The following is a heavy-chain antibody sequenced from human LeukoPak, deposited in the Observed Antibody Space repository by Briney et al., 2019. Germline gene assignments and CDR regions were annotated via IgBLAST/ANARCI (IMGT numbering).Heavy chain of an antibody. J-gene: IGHJ4*02. V-gene: IGHV4-59*01. CDR1: GGSISSYY. D-gene: IGHD6-6*01. Sequence: SETLSLTCTVSGGSISSYYWSWIRQPPGKGLEWIGYIYYSGSTNYNPSLKSRVTISVDTSKNQFSLKLSSVTAADTAVYYCATDSREIGKQLVFFDYWGQGTLVTVSS. CDR3: ATDSREIGKQLVFFDY. CDR2: IYYSGST.